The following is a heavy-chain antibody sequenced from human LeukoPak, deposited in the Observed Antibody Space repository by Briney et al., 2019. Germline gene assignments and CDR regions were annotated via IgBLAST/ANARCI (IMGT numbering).Heavy chain of an antibody. D-gene: IGHD2-21*01. Sequence: EGFLRLSCVGSGFTFRSHAMSWVRQAPEKGLEFVSGIYENGGTTYYADSVKGRFSISRDNSKNTLYLQMDSLRGEDTAVYYCAKDFRIGYSAHFDYWGQGALVTVSS. CDR1: GFTFRSHA. V-gene: IGHV3-23*01. J-gene: IGHJ4*02. CDR2: IYENGGTT. CDR3: AKDFRIGYSAHFDY.